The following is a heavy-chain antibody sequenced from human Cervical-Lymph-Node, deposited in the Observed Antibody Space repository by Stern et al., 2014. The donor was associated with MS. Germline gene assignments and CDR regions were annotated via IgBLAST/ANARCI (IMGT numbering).Heavy chain of an antibody. J-gene: IGHJ4*02. CDR1: GFTFNNYG. V-gene: IGHV3-23*01. CDR3: AKGLFFSSFDF. D-gene: IGHD2-2*01. Sequence: EVQLLESGGGLAQPGGSLRLSCAASGFTFNNYGLSWVRQAPGKGLEWVSATSGSGHTTYYADSVKGRFTISRDNSKNSLYLQMNSLRVEDTAIYYCAKGLFFSSFDFWGQGTLVTVSS. CDR2: TSGSGHTT.